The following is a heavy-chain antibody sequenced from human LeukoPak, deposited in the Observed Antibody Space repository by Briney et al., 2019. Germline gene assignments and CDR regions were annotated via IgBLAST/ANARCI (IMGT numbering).Heavy chain of an antibody. V-gene: IGHV3-64*01. D-gene: IGHD6-6*01. Sequence: GGSLRLSCAASGFTFSSYAMHWVRQAPGKGLEYVSAISSNGGSTYYANSVKGRFTISRDNSKNTLYLQMGGLRAEDMAVYYCARDGGQYSSPEYHFDYWGQGTLVTVSS. CDR3: ARDGGQYSSPEYHFDY. CDR1: GFTFSSYA. J-gene: IGHJ4*02. CDR2: ISSNGGST.